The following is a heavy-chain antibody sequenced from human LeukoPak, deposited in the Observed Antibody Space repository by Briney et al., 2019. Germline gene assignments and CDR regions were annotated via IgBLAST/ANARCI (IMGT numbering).Heavy chain of an antibody. D-gene: IGHD3-3*01. J-gene: IGHJ6*03. CDR2: INPNSGGT. V-gene: IGHV1-2*02. CDR1: GYTFTGYY. CDR3: ARDHGGQYYDFWSGYYDYYMDV. Sequence: ASVKVSCKASGYTFTGYYMHWVRQAPGQGLEWMGWINPNSGGTNYAQKFQGRVTMTRDTSISTAYMELSRLRSDDTAVYYCARDHGGQYYDFWSGYYDYYMDVWGKGTTVTVSS.